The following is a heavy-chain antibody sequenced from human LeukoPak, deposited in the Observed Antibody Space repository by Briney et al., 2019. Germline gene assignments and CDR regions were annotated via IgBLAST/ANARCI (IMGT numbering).Heavy chain of an antibody. CDR1: GYSISSGYY. V-gene: IGHV4-38-2*01. CDR3: AIHLIAAAENFDY. CDR2: IYHSGST. D-gene: IGHD6-13*01. Sequence: PSETLSLTCAVSGYSISSGYYWGWIRQPPGKGLEWIGSIYHSGSTYYNPSLKSRVTISVDTSKNQFSLKLSSVTAADTAVYYCAIHLIAAAENFDYWGQGTLVTVSS. J-gene: IGHJ4*02.